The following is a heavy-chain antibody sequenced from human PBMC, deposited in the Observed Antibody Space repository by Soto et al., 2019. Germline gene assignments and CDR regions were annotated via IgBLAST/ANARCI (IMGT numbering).Heavy chain of an antibody. J-gene: IGHJ5*01. CDR1: GYTFTSYA. Sequence: SVNLSCKASGYTFTSYAMHWVRQAPGQRLEWMGWINAGNGNTKYSQKFQGRVTITRDTSASTAYMELSSLRSEDTAVYYCAREKDYCDALRNRFDSWGQGTLDLVSS. V-gene: IGHV1-3*01. D-gene: IGHD3-22*01. CDR3: AREKDYCDALRNRFDS. CDR2: INAGNGNT.